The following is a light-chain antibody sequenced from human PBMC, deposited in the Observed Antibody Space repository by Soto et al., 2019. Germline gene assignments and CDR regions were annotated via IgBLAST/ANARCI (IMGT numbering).Light chain of an antibody. CDR2: GAS. V-gene: IGKV3-15*01. CDR1: QSVSSN. CDR3: QQYNNWPPWT. J-gene: IGKJ1*01. Sequence: EIVMTQSPATLSVSPGERATLSCRASQSVSSNLAWYQQKPGQAPRLLIYGASTRATGIPARFSGSGSGTELTITISGLQSEDFEVYYCQQYNNWPPWTFGQGTEVEIK.